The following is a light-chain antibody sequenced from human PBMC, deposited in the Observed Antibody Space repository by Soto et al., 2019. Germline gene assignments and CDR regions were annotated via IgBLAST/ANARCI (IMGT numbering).Light chain of an antibody. J-gene: IGLJ1*01. CDR1: SSDVGGYNY. CDR3: CSYAGSSTYV. CDR2: EVS. V-gene: IGLV2-14*01. Sequence: QSVLTQPASVSGSPGQSITISCTGTSSDVGGYNYVSWYQQLPGKAPKLMIYEVSNRPSGVSIRFSGSKSGNTASLTISGLRAEDEADYYCCSYAGSSTYVCGTGTKVTVL.